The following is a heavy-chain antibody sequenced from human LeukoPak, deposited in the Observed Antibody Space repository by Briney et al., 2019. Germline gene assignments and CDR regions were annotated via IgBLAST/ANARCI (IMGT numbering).Heavy chain of an antibody. CDR2: ISGSGGST. CDR1: GFTFSSYA. Sequence: GGSLRLSCAASGFTFSSYAMSWVRQAPGKGLEWVSAISGSGGSTYYADSVKGRFTISRDNSKNTLYLQMDSLRAEDTAVYYCARRAGAYSHPYDYWGQGTLVTVSS. CDR3: ARRAGAYSHPYDY. D-gene: IGHD4/OR15-4a*01. V-gene: IGHV3-23*01. J-gene: IGHJ4*02.